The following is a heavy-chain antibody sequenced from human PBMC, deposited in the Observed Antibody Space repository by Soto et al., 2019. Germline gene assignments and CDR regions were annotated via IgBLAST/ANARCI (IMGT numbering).Heavy chain of an antibody. CDR3: AHRLKLAAFDY. J-gene: IGHJ4*02. CDR1: GFSLSTTGVG. V-gene: IGHV2-5*02. D-gene: IGHD6-6*01. CDR2: IYWDDDK. Sequence: QITLKESGPTLVKPTQTLTLTCTFSGFSLSTTGVGVGWIRQPPGQALEWLALIYWDDDKRYSPSLKSRLTIPKDTSKNHVVLTMTNVDPVDTATYSCAHRLKLAAFDYWGQGTLVTVSS.